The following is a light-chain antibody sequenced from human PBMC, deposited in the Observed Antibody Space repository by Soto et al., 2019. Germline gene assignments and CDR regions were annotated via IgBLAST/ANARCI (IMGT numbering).Light chain of an antibody. CDR2: EVT. V-gene: IGLV2-23*02. CDR1: SNDVGSYNF. CDR3: CSYAGSSTFV. Sequence: QSVLTQPASVSGSPGQSITISCTGTSNDVGSYNFVSWYQQHPGKAPKLMIYEVTKRPSGVSNRFSGSKSGNTASLTISGLQAEDEADYYCCSYAGSSTFVFGGGTKLTVL. J-gene: IGLJ3*02.